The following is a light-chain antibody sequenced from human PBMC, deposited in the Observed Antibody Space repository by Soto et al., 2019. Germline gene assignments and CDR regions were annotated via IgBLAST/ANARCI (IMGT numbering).Light chain of an antibody. CDR3: QQYNNWPPKQYT. J-gene: IGKJ2*01. CDR1: QSVSSN. CDR2: GAS. V-gene: IGKV3-15*01. Sequence: EIVMTQSPSTLSVAPGERATLSCRARQSVSSNLSLYQHKPCQAPRLLIYGASTRATGIPARFSASGSGTELSLTISSLQSEDFAVYYCQQYNNWPPKQYTFGQGTQLEIK.